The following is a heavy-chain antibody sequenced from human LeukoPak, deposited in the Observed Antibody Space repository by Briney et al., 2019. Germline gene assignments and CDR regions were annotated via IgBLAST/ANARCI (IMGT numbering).Heavy chain of an antibody. CDR2: ISYDGSNK. J-gene: IGHJ3*02. CDR3: EKEEESSGHRGVFDI. D-gene: IGHD3-22*01. CDR1: GFTFSSYG. V-gene: IGHV3-30*18. Sequence: PGGSLRLSCAASGFTFSSYGMHWVRQAPGKGLEWVAVISYDGSNKYYADSVKGRFTISRDNSKNTLSLLMNSLTNEDTAVYYCEKEEESSGHRGVFDIWGQGTMVTVSS.